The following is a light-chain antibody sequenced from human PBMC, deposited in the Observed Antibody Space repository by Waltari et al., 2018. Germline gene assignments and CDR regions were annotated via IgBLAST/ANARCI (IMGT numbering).Light chain of an antibody. CDR1: SSDVGGYNY. CDR2: DVS. Sequence: QSTLTQPASVSGSPGQSITISCTGTSSDVGGYNYVSWYQQHPDKAPKLMIYDVSKRPSGVSNRFSGSKSGNTASLTISGLQAEDETDYYCSSYTTSSTLVFGGGTKLTVL. J-gene: IGLJ2*01. V-gene: IGLV2-14*01. CDR3: SSYTTSSTLV.